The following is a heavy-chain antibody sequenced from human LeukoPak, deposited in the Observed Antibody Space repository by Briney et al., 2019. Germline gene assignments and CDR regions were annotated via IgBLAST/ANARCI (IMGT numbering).Heavy chain of an antibody. CDR3: ARPYSTSWSSGWYFYL. CDR2: ISYDGSNQ. D-gene: IGHD2-2*01. Sequence: GKSLRLSCAASGFTFSSYSMHWVRQAPGKGLEWLAIISYDGSNQYYGDSVKGRFTISRDNSKNTLYLQMSSLRPEDTAVYYCARPYSTSWSSGWYFYLWGRGTLVSVSS. CDR1: GFTFSSYS. V-gene: IGHV3-30-3*01. J-gene: IGHJ2*01.